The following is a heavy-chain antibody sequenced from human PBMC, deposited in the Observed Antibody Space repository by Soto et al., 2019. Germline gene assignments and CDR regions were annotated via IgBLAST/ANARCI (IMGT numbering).Heavy chain of an antibody. CDR1: GYTFTFRY. CDR3: ARSPFPGYDAFDI. CDR2: ITPFKSDT. V-gene: IGHV1-45*02. D-gene: IGHD5-18*01. J-gene: IGHJ3*02. Sequence: GASVKVSCKASGYTFTFRYLHWVRQAPGQALEWMGWITPFKSDTNYAQKLQDRVTITRDRSVSTAYMELSNLRSDDTAMYYCARSPFPGYDAFDICGQGTMVTVSS.